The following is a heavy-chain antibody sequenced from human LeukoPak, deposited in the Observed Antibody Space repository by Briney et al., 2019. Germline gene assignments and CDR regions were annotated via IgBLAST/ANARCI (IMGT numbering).Heavy chain of an antibody. Sequence: GASVKVSCKASGYTFTSYGISWVRQAPGQGLEWMGWISAYNGNTNYAQKLQGRVTMTTDTSTSTAYMELRSLRSDDTAVYCCARAYQNQLLYWFDPWGQGTLVTVSS. CDR1: GYTFTSYG. V-gene: IGHV1-18*01. J-gene: IGHJ5*02. CDR2: ISAYNGNT. CDR3: ARAYQNQLLYWFDP. D-gene: IGHD2-2*01.